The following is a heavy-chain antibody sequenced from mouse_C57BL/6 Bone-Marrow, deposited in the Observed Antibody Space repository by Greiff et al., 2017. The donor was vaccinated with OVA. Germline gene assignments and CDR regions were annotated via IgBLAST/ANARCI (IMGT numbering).Heavy chain of an antibody. J-gene: IGHJ2*01. V-gene: IGHV1-52*01. CDR2: IDPSDSET. CDR1: GYTFTSYW. CDR3: AREVNYGSSLNFDY. D-gene: IGHD1-1*01. Sequence: QVQLKQPGAELVRPGSSVKLSCKASGYTFTSYWMHWVKQRPIQGLEWIGNIDPSDSETHYNQKFKDKATLTVDKSSSTAYMQLSSLTSEDSAVYYCAREVNYGSSLNFDYWGQGTTLTVSS.